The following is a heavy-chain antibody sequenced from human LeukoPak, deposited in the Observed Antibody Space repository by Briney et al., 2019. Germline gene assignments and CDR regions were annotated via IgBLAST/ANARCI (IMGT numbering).Heavy chain of an antibody. D-gene: IGHD3-9*01. CDR3: ARDGQLRYFDWLLVLFDY. V-gene: IGHV4-39*02. J-gene: IGHJ4*02. CDR2: IYYSGST. Sequence: SETLSLTCTVSGGSISSSSYYWGWIRQPPGKGLERIGSIYYSGSTYYNPSLKSRVTISVDTSKNQFSLKLSSVTAADTAVYYCARDGQLRYFDWLLVLFDYWGQGTLVTVSS. CDR1: GGSISSSSYY.